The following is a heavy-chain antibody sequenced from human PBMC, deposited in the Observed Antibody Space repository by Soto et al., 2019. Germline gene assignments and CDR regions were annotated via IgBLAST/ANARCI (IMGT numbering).Heavy chain of an antibody. Sequence: SETLSLTCAVYGGSFSCYYWSWIRQPPGKGLEWIGEINHSGSTNYNPSLKSRVTISVDTSKNQFSLKLSSVTAADTAVYYCGRGRLLVRGYYYYVMDVWGQGTTVPVS. CDR3: GRGRLLVRGYYYYVMDV. V-gene: IGHV4-34*01. D-gene: IGHD6-6*01. CDR2: INHSGST. CDR1: GGSFSCYY. J-gene: IGHJ6*02.